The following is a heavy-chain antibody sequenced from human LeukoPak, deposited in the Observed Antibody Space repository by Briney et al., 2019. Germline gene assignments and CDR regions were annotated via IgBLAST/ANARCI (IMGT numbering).Heavy chain of an antibody. CDR1: GFTFSSYS. V-gene: IGHV3-21*01. CDR3: AKVQDGSSWYEYFQH. J-gene: IGHJ1*01. Sequence: GGSLRLSCAASGFTFSSYSMNWVRQAPGKGLEWVSSISSSSSYIYYADSVKGRFTISRDNAKNSLFLQMNSLRAEDTAVYYCAKVQDGSSWYEYFQHWGQGTLVTVSS. D-gene: IGHD6-13*01. CDR2: ISSSSSYI.